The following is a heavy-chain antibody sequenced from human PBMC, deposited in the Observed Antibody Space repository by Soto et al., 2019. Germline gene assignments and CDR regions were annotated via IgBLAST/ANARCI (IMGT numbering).Heavy chain of an antibody. J-gene: IGHJ4*02. V-gene: IGHV1-69*01. Sequence: QVHLVQSGAEVKKPGSSVRVSCKASGGTYRNYAVNWVRQAPGQGLEWMGGIIPISGTTNYAQKFQGRVTITADESTSTAYMELRRLRSEYTAVYFCARDEGDDSSGYYDVNYWGQGTLVTVSS. CDR3: ARDEGDDSSGYYDVNY. CDR1: GGTYRNYA. CDR2: IIPISGTT. D-gene: IGHD3-22*01.